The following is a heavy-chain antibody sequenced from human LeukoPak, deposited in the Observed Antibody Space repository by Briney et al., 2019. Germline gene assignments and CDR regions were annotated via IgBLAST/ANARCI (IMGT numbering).Heavy chain of an antibody. CDR1: GFTFNSFA. J-gene: IGHJ4*02. V-gene: IGHV3-23*01. CDR2: IDESGAGT. CDR3: ANTHDYGDH. Sequence: GGSLRLSCAASGFTFNSFAMSWVRQAPGKGLEWVSGIDESGAGTFYADSVKGRFTISRDNSKNTLFLQMNSLRVEDTAVCYCANTHDYGDHWGQGTLVTVSS.